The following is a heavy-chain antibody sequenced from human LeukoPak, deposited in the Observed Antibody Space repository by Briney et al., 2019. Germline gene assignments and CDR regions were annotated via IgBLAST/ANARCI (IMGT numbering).Heavy chain of an antibody. CDR2: IYSGGNT. CDR3: ATTGSSTFAFDN. D-gene: IGHD3-10*01. Sequence: GGSLGLSCAASGFTVSSNYMSWVRQAPGKGLEWVSIIYSGGNTYYADSVKGRFTISRDNSKNTLYLQMNSLRAEDTAFYYCATTGSSTFAFDNWGQGTLITVSS. V-gene: IGHV3-53*01. CDR1: GFTVSSNY. J-gene: IGHJ4*02.